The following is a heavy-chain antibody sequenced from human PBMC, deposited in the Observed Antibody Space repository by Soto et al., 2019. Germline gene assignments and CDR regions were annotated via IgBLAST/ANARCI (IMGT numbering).Heavy chain of an antibody. D-gene: IGHD1-26*01. Sequence: QVQLVESGGGVVQPGRSLRLSCAASGFTFSSYAMHWVRQAPGKGLEWVAVISYDGSNKYYADSVKGRFTISRDNSNNTLHLQMNSLGAEDTAVYYCARDGLGSGNGMAVWGQGTTVTVSS. CDR1: GFTFSSYA. CDR2: ISYDGSNK. CDR3: ARDGLGSGNGMAV. J-gene: IGHJ6*02. V-gene: IGHV3-30-3*01.